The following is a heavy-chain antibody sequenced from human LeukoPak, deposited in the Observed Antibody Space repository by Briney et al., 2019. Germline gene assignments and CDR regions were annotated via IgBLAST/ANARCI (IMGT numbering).Heavy chain of an antibody. V-gene: IGHV3-23*01. CDR2: ISGSGGST. D-gene: IGHD2-2*01. CDR1: GFTFSSYA. J-gene: IGHJ5*02. CDR3: AKDTVPRIRYNWFDP. Sequence: GGSPRLSCAASGFTFSSYAMSWVRQAPGKGLEWVSAISGSGGSTYYADSVKGRFTISRDNSKNTLYLQMNSLRAEDTAVYYCAKDTVPRIRYNWFDPWGQGTLVTVSS.